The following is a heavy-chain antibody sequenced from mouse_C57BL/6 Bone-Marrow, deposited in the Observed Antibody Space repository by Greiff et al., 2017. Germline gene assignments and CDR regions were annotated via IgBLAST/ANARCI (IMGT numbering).Heavy chain of an antibody. J-gene: IGHJ3*01. D-gene: IGHD2-3*01. CDR1: GYTFTSYW. V-gene: IGHV1-69*01. Sequence: QVQLQQPGAELVMPGASVKLSCKASGYTFTSYWMHWVKQRPGQGLEWIGEIDPSDSYTNYNRKFKGKSTLTVDKSSSTAYMQLSSLTSEDSAVYYCAADGYYGFAYWGQGTLVTVSA. CDR3: AADGYYGFAY. CDR2: IDPSDSYT.